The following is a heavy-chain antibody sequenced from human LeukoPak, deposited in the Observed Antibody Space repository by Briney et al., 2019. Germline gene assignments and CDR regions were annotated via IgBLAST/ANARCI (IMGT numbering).Heavy chain of an antibody. CDR2: INPSGGST. CDR1: GYTFTSYY. V-gene: IGHV1-46*01. D-gene: IGHD6-13*01. Sequence: ASVKVSCKASGYTFTSYYMHWVRQAPGQGLEWMGIINPSGGSTSYAQKFQGRVTMTRDTSISTAYMELSRLRSDDTAVYYCARLPLIMPGIAAAGTSGNWFDPWGQGTLVTVSS. J-gene: IGHJ5*02. CDR3: ARLPLIMPGIAAAGTSGNWFDP.